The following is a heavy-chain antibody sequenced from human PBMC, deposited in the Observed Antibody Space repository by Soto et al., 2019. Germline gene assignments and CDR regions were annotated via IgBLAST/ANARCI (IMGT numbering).Heavy chain of an antibody. V-gene: IGHV4-31*03. J-gene: IGHJ6*02. CDR1: GDSISVGYY. Sequence: QVQLQESGPGLVKPSQTLSLTCTVSGDSISVGYYWSWIRQHPGKGLEWIGYVSPSGTTYYNPSLKSRVSISTDRSKNQFSLEASSVTAADTAVYYCARDRGSYGMDVWGQGTTVTVSS. CDR3: ARDRGSYGMDV. CDR2: VSPSGTT.